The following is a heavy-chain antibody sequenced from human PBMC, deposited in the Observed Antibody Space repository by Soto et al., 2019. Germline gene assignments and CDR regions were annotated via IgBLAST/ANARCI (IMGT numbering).Heavy chain of an antibody. Sequence: GASVKVSCKASGYTFTSYYMHWVRQAPGQGLEWMGIINPSGGSTSYAQKFQGRVTMTRDTSTSTVYMELSSLRSEDTAVYYCARDGAFDYYDSSGLTQNWGQGTLVTVSS. D-gene: IGHD3-22*01. CDR1: GYTFTSYY. CDR3: ARDGAFDYYDSSGLTQN. V-gene: IGHV1-46*01. J-gene: IGHJ4*02. CDR2: INPSGGST.